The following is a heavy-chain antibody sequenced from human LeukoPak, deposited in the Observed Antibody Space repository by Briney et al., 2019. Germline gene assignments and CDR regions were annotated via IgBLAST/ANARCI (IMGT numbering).Heavy chain of an antibody. Sequence: ASVKVSCKASGYTFTSYGISWVRQAPGQGLEWLGWINRNNGKTKYGQKFQGRVTMTRDTDTTTYYMEMRSLRSDDTAIYYCTRDLGVTAKDPFEYWGQGTLVTVTS. J-gene: IGHJ4*02. CDR1: GYTFTSYG. D-gene: IGHD3-10*01. CDR2: INRNNGKT. V-gene: IGHV1-18*01. CDR3: TRDLGVTAKDPFEY.